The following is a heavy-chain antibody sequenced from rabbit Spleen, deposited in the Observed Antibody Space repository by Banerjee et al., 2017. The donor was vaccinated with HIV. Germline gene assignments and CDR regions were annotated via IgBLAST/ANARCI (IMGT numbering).Heavy chain of an antibody. CDR1: GFSFSSYW. CDR2: IYTGSDNT. Sequence: QEQLEESGGDLVKPEGSLTLTCTSSGFSFSSYWICWVRQAPGKGLEWIGCIYTGSDNTYYANWAKGRFTISKTSSTTVTLQMTSLTAADTATYFCARDYSGYVVYDGALDLWGPGTLVTVS. J-gene: IGHJ4*01. V-gene: IGHV1S45*01. CDR3: ARDYSGYVVYDGALDL. D-gene: IGHD7-1*01.